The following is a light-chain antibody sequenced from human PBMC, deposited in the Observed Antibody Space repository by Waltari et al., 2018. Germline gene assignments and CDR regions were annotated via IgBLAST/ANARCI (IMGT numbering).Light chain of an antibody. CDR2: LGS. J-gene: IGKJ2*01. V-gene: IGKV2-28*01. Sequence: DIVMTQSPLSLSVTPVEPASISCSSSQILLHSNGYNYLDWYLQKPGQSPQLLIYLGSNRASGVPDRFSGSGSGTDFTLEISRVEAEDVGLYYCMQALQTPYAFGQGTKLEIK. CDR3: MQALQTPYA. CDR1: QILLHSNGYNY.